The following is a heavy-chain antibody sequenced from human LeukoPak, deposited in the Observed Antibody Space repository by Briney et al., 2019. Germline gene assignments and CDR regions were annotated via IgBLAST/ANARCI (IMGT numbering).Heavy chain of an antibody. J-gene: IGHJ4*02. Sequence: PSETLSLTCTVSGGSISSSSYYWGWIRQPPGKGLEWIGSIYYSGSTYYNPSLKSRVTISVDTSKNQFSLKLSSVTAADTAVYYCAREVPAAYYYFDYWGQGTLVTVSS. CDR2: IYYSGST. CDR3: AREVPAAYYYFDY. D-gene: IGHD2-2*01. V-gene: IGHV4-39*07. CDR1: GGSISSSSYY.